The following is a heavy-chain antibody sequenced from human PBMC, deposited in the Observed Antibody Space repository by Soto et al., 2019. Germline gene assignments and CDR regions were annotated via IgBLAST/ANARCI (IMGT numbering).Heavy chain of an antibody. CDR2: INGNDGST. D-gene: IGHD3-10*01. Sequence: QVQLVQSGAEEKKPGASVKVSCKPSGYTFTSLGLIWVRQAPGQRLEWMGWINGNDGSTRYSQNFQGRVTFTRDTSASTDYMELGSLRSEDTAVYYCARPMNYNDYLDYWGQGTLVTVSS. CDR3: ARPMNYNDYLDY. V-gene: IGHV1-3*05. CDR1: GYTFTSLG. J-gene: IGHJ4*02.